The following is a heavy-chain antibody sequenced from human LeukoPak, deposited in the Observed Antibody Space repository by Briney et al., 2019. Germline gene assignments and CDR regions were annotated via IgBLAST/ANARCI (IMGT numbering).Heavy chain of an antibody. CDR1: GYTFDDYA. D-gene: IGHD3-10*01. CDR2: ISGDGGST. V-gene: IGHV3-43*02. Sequence: GGSLRLSCAASGYTFDDYAMHWVRQAPGKGLEWGSPISGDGGSTYYADSVKGRFTISRDNSKNSLYLQMNSLRTEDTALYYCAKGSTMVRGVIPFDYWGQGTLVTVSS. CDR3: AKGSTMVRGVIPFDY. J-gene: IGHJ4*02.